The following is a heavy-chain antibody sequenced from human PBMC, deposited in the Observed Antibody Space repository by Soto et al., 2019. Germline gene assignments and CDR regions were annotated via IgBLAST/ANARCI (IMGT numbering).Heavy chain of an antibody. J-gene: IGHJ4*02. D-gene: IGHD3-16*01. CDR2: ISGGGGTT. CDR3: AKDGNWLDVYYDV. Sequence: GGSLRLSCAASGFTFSSYVMSWVRQAPGKGLEWVSGISGGGGTTYYADSVKGRFTISRDNSKNTLYLQMNSLRAEDTAVYYCAKDGNWLDVYYDVWGQGTPVTVSS. V-gene: IGHV3-23*01. CDR1: GFTFSSYV.